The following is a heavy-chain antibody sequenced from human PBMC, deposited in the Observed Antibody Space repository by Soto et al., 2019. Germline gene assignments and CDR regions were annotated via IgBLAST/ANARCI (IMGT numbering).Heavy chain of an antibody. V-gene: IGHV4-59*01. D-gene: IGHD2-15*01. CDR3: ARTHAPTLPFDS. CDR1: GGSIRNVY. J-gene: IGHJ4*01. CDR2: IFHSGNA. Sequence: TLSLTCTVSGGSIRNVYWSWIRQAPGKGLEWIGFIFHSGNAKYNPSLKSRVTISVDTSKNQFSLSLDSVTAADTAVYFCARTHAPTLPFDSWGQGTLVTVSS.